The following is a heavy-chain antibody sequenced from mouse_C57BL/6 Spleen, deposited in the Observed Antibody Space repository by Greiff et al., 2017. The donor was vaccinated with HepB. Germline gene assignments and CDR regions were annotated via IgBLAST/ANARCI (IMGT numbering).Heavy chain of an antibody. D-gene: IGHD1-1*01. CDR2: ISSGSSTI. J-gene: IGHJ1*03. CDR3: ARDFYYYGSSYGYFDV. CDR1: GFTFSDYG. Sequence: DVKLVESGGGLVKPGGSLKLSCAASGFTFSDYGMHWVRQAPEKGLEWVAYISSGSSTIYYADTVKGRFTISRDNAKNTLFLQMTSLRSEDTAMYYCARDFYYYGSSYGYFDVWGTGTTVTVSS. V-gene: IGHV5-17*01.